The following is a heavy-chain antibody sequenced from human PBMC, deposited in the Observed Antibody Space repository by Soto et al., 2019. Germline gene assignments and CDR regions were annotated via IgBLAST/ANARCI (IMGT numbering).Heavy chain of an antibody. CDR3: ARDGYDFWSGLYDAFDI. CDR1: GYTFTSYG. Sequence: GASVKVSCKASGYTFTSYGISWVRQAPGQGLDWMGWISAYNGNTNYAQKLQGRVTMTTDTSTSTAYMELRSLRSDDTAVYYCARDGYDFWSGLYDAFDIWGQGTMVTVSS. CDR2: ISAYNGNT. D-gene: IGHD3-3*01. V-gene: IGHV1-18*01. J-gene: IGHJ3*02.